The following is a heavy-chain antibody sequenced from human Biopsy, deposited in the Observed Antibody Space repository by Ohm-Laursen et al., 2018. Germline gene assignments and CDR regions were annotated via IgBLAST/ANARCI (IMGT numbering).Heavy chain of an antibody. CDR2: IYYSGST. CDR1: GGSISSDY. V-gene: IGHV4-59*01. J-gene: IGHJ6*02. D-gene: IGHD2/OR15-2a*01. Sequence: SETLSLTCSVSGGSISSDYWSWIRQTTGKGLEWIGYIYYSGSTNYNPSLKSRVTISVDTSKNQFSLRLNSVTAAETAVYYCARATNSTGWPYYYFYGMDVWGQGTTVTVSS. CDR3: ARATNSTGWPYYYFYGMDV.